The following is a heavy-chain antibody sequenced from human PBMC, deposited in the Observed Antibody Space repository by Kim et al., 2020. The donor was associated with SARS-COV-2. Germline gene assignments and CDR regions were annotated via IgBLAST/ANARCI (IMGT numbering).Heavy chain of an antibody. CDR3: ARSAPIAYYYDSSGYSDY. J-gene: IGHJ4*02. V-gene: IGHV3-11*06. CDR1: GFTFSDYY. CDR2: ISSSSSYT. D-gene: IGHD3-22*01. Sequence: GGSLRLSCAASGFTFSDYYMSWIRQAPGKGLEWVSYISSSSSYTNYADSVKGRFTISRDNAKNSLYLQMNSLRAEDTAVYYCARSAPIAYYYDSSGYSDYWGQGTLVTVSS.